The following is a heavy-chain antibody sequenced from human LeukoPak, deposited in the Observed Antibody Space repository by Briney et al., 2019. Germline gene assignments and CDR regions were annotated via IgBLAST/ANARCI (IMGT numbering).Heavy chain of an antibody. CDR2: VYRTGDT. V-gene: IGHV4-31*03. CDR1: GAYINSGAQY. CDR3: AGKDGTSASFDY. D-gene: IGHD5-24*01. Sequence: PSETLSLTCTVSGAYINSGAQYWGWIRQHPEKGLEWMAYVYRTGDTYYSPSFQSRIVMSVDTSKNQFSLRLSPVTAADTAVYFCAGKDGTSASFDYWGQGILVTVST. J-gene: IGHJ4*01.